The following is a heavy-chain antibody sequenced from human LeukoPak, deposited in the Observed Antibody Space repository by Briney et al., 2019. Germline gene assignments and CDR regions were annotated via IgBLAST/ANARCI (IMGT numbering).Heavy chain of an antibody. D-gene: IGHD1-26*01. J-gene: IGHJ4*02. CDR2: IYTTGST. CDR3: AREGSGSHPGYY. CDR1: GDSVSIGSHF. Sequence: SQTLSLTCTVSGDSVSIGSHFWSWIRQPAGKGLEWIGRIYTTGSTNYNPSLKSRVTISVDTSKNQFSLKLSSVTAADTAVYYCAREGSGSHPGYYWGQGTLVTVSS. V-gene: IGHV4-61*02.